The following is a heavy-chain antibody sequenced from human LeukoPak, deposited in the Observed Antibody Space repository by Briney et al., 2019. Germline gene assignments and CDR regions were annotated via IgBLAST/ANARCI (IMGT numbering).Heavy chain of an antibody. CDR2: INPNSGGT. Sequence: GASVKVSCKASGYTFTDYYMHWVGPAPGQGLEWMGWINPNSGGTNYAQKFQGRVTMTRDTSISTAYMALSRLRSDDTAVYYCARHGGRAAAALIDYWGQGTLVTVSS. CDR1: GYTFTDYY. D-gene: IGHD6-13*01. J-gene: IGHJ4*02. V-gene: IGHV1-2*02. CDR3: ARHGGRAAAALIDY.